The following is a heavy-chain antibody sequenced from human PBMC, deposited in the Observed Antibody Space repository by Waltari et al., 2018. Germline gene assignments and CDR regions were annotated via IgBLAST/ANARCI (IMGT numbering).Heavy chain of an antibody. CDR2: IFSTDEK. J-gene: IGHJ4*02. CDR3: ARIPGYNGSGRYTLDY. Sequence: QVTLKESGPVLVKPTEPLTLPCTCPGFSFSNTRLGVGWIRQPPGKALEGLAHIFSTDEKSYTTSLKSRLTISKDTSNSQVVLTMTNVDPVDTATYYCARIPGYNGSGRYTLDYWGQGTLVTVSS. V-gene: IGHV2-26*01. D-gene: IGHD3-10*01. CDR1: GFSFSNTRLG.